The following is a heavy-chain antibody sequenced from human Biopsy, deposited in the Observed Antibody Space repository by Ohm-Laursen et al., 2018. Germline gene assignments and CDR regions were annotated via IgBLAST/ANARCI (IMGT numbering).Heavy chain of an antibody. J-gene: IGHJ4*02. D-gene: IGHD2-2*01. V-gene: IGHV4-59*01. Sequence: PGTLSLTCTVSGGSISGYHWSWIRKSPGEGLEWLAYISYTGGITSNPSLNGRATMSLDTSKNQFSLRLTYVTAADTAVYYCARMPHFDYWGQGILVTVSS. CDR2: ISYTGGI. CDR1: GGSISGYH. CDR3: ARMPHFDY.